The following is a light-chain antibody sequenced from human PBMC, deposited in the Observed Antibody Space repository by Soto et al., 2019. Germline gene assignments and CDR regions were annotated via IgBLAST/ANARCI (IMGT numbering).Light chain of an antibody. Sequence: QSVLTQPPSVSGAPGQRVTISCTGSSSNIGANYDVHWYQHLPGTAPKLLISGDSNRPSGVPDRFSGSKSGTSASLGITGLQPEDEADYYCQFYDSSLRGWVFGGGTKLTVL. V-gene: IGLV1-40*01. CDR2: GDS. CDR3: QFYDSSLRGWV. J-gene: IGLJ3*02. CDR1: SSNIGANYD.